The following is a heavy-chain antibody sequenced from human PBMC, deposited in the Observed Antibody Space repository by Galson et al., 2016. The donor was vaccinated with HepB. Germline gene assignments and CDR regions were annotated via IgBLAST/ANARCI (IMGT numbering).Heavy chain of an antibody. CDR3: ARELDHSFYFDY. J-gene: IGHJ4*02. D-gene: IGHD1-14*01. CDR2: IKHSGGNT. Sequence: SVKVSCKASGYTFNTYNMHWVRQAPGQGLEWMGIIKHSGGNTIYAQKFQDRITMTRDTSTSTVYMELISLRSEDTAVYYCARELDHSFYFDYWGRGTLLTVSS. CDR1: GYTFNTYN. V-gene: IGHV1-46*02.